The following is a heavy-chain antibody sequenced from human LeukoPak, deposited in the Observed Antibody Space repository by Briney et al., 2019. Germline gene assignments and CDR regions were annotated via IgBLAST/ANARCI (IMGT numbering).Heavy chain of an antibody. J-gene: IGHJ4*02. CDR3: VRGDNRDY. CDR2: IGKTGRDM. V-gene: IGHV3-21*01. Sequence: GGSLRLSCAASGFSFSTSTMNWVRQAPGKGLEWISSIGKTGRDMYYANSVRGRFTISRDNAKNSLFLVMDSLRVEDMSVYYCVRGDNRDYWGQGTLVTVSS. CDR1: GFSFSTST. D-gene: IGHD1-14*01.